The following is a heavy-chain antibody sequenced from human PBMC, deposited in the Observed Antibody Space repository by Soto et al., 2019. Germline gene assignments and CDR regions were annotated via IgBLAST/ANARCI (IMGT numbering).Heavy chain of an antibody. V-gene: IGHV5-51*01. CDR1: GYSFTTYW. D-gene: IGHD2-15*01. J-gene: IGHJ5*02. CDR3: ARSRGDCSGGSCYWFDP. Sequence: GESLKISCKGSGYSFTTYWIGWVRQMPGKGLEWMGIIYPGDSDTRYGPCFQGQVTISADKSISTAYLQWSSLKASDTAMYYCARSRGDCSGGSCYWFDPWGQGTLVTVSS. CDR2: IYPGDSDT.